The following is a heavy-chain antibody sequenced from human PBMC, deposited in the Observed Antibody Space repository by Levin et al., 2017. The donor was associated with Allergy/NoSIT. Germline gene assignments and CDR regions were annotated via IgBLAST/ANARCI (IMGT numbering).Heavy chain of an antibody. J-gene: IGHJ6*02. Sequence: GESLKISCAASGFTFSSYGMHWVRQAPGKGLEWVAVIWYDGSNKYYADSVKGRFTISRDNSKNTLYLQMNSLKAEDTAVYYWARIVVQAAGYGMDVWGQGTTVTVS. CDR3: ARIVVQAAGYGMDV. D-gene: IGHD2-2*01. CDR2: IWYDGSNK. CDR1: GFTFSSYG. V-gene: IGHV3-33*01.